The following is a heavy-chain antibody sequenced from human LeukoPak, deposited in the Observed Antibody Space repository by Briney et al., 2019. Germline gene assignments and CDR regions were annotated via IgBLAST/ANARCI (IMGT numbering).Heavy chain of an antibody. CDR2: INPNSGGT. V-gene: IGHV1-2*02. CDR1: GYTFTGYY. CDR3: ARKSAVRKTSEFDH. Sequence: GASVKVSCKASGYTFTGYYINWVRQAPGQGLEWMGWINPNSGGTNYPQKFQGRVTMTTDTSISTAYMELSSLRSDDTAVYYCARKSAVRKTSEFDHWGQGTLVTVSS. D-gene: IGHD2-2*01. J-gene: IGHJ4*02.